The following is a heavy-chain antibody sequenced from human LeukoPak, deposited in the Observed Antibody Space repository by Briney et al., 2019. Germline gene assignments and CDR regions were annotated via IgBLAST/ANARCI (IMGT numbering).Heavy chain of an antibody. Sequence: GGSLRLSCAASGFTFSSYAMHWVRQAPGKGLEWVAVISYDGSNKYYADSMKGRFTISRDNSKNTLCLQMNSLRAEDTAVYYCARDLSGISSGWYGSYYYYGMDVWGQGTTVTVSS. V-gene: IGHV3-30-3*01. CDR1: GFTFSSYA. CDR3: ARDLSGISSGWYGSYYYYGMDV. D-gene: IGHD6-19*01. CDR2: ISYDGSNK. J-gene: IGHJ6*02.